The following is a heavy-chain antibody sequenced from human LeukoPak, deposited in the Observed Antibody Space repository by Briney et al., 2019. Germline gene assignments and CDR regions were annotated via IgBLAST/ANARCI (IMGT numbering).Heavy chain of an antibody. V-gene: IGHV1-58*02. J-gene: IGHJ4*02. D-gene: IGHD3-10*01. CDR1: GFTFTSSA. CDR3: AAVFGSGSYYTPRYVDY. CDR2: TVVGSGNT. Sequence: ASVKVSCKASGFTFTSSAMQWVRQARGQRLEWIGWTVVGSGNTNYAQKFQERVTITRDMSTSTAYMELSSLRSEDTAVYYCAAVFGSGSYYTPRYVDYWGQGTLVTVSS.